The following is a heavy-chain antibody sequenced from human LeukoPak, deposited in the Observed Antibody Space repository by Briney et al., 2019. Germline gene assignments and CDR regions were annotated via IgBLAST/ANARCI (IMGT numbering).Heavy chain of an antibody. D-gene: IGHD1-26*01. CDR2: IYYSGST. V-gene: IGHV4-39*01. J-gene: IGHJ4*02. CDR3: ARHTDAGATIPHFDY. Sequence: SETLSLTCTVSVGSISSSSYYWGGIRQPPGKGLEWIGSIYYSGSTYYNPSLKSRVTISVDTSKNQFSLKLSSVTAADTAVYYCARHTDAGATIPHFDYWGQGTLVTVSS. CDR1: VGSISSSSYY.